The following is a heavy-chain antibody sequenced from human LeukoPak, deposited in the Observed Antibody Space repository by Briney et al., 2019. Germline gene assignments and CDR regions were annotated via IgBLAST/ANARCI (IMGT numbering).Heavy chain of an antibody. V-gene: IGHV3-15*01. D-gene: IGHD4-11*01. CDR1: GFTFSNAW. Sequence: GGSLRLSCAASGFTFSNAWMSWVRQAPGKGVEWVGRINSKTDGGTTDYAAPVKGRFTISRDDSKNTLYLQMNSLKTEDTAVYYCTTGYSNHEQWGQGTLVTVSS. CDR3: TTGYSNHEQ. J-gene: IGHJ4*02. CDR2: INSKTDGGTT.